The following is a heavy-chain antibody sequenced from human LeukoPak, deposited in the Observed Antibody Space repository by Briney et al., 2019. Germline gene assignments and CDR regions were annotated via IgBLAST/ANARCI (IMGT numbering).Heavy chain of an antibody. V-gene: IGHV3-30*04. D-gene: IGHD3-10*01. CDR3: ARDGGFTRGWTYGAGDY. J-gene: IGHJ4*02. CDR1: GFTFSSYV. CDR2: ISNDGSEK. Sequence: PGRSLRLSCAASGFTFSSYVMQWVRQAPGKGLECVAVISNDGSEKYYADSVKGGFTISRDKSKNTLYLQMNSLEPEDTALYYCARDGGFTRGWTYGAGDYWGQGTLVAVSS.